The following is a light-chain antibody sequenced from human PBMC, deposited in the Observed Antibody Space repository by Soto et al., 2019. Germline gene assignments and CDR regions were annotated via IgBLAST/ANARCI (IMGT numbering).Light chain of an antibody. CDR2: GAS. CDR1: QSVAGNS. CDR3: QQYCSSRDT. J-gene: IGKJ2*01. Sequence: EIVLTQSPGTLSLSPGERATLSCRASQSVAGNSLAWYRHKPGQAPRLLIYGASNRATGIPDRFSGSPSGTDFTLAISRLEPEVLAEDDGQQYCSSRDTFGQVTKLESK. V-gene: IGKV3-20*01.